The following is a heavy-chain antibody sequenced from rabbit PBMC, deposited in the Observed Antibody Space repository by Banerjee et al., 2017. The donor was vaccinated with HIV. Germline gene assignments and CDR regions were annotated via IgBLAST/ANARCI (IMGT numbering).Heavy chain of an antibody. Sequence: QSLEESGGDLVKPGASLTLTCTASGFSFSSNYYMCWVRQAPGKGLEWIGCIYAGSSGSTYYASWAKGRFTISKTSSTTVTLQMTSLTAADTATYFCARDLRNYDDYGVEGFNLWGPGTLVTVS. CDR1: GFSFSSNYY. J-gene: IGHJ4*01. CDR3: ARDLRNYDDYGVEGFNL. D-gene: IGHD2-1*01. CDR2: IYAGSSGST. V-gene: IGHV1S40*01.